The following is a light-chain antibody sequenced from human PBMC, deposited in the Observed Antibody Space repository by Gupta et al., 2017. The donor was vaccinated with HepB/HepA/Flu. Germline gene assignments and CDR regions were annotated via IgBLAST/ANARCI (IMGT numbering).Light chain of an antibody. CDR3: QQYGSSPPFT. CDR2: GAS. Sequence: ELVLTQSPGTLSLSPVERATLSCRASQSVSSSYLAWYQQKPGQAPRLLIYGASSRATGIPDRFSGSGSGTDFTLTISRLEPEDFAVYYCQQYGSSPPFTFGPGTKVDIK. J-gene: IGKJ3*01. V-gene: IGKV3-20*01. CDR1: QSVSSSY.